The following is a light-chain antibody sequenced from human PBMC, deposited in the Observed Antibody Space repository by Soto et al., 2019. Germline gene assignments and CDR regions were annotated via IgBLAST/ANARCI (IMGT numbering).Light chain of an antibody. CDR2: KAS. V-gene: IGKV1-5*03. J-gene: IGKJ2*01. CDR1: QSVTLW. Sequence: DIQMTQSPSILSASVGDGVTIACRASQSVTLWLTWYQQKPGKAPKLLLYKASTLESGVPSRFSGNGSETDFTLTISSLQPDDIGTYYCQQYNSYPYTFGQGTNLEIK. CDR3: QQYNSYPYT.